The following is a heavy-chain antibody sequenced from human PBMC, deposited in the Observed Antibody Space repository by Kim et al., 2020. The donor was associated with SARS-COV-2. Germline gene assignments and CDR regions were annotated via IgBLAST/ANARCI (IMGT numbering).Heavy chain of an antibody. D-gene: IGHD1-26*01. Sequence: ASVKVSCKASGYTFTGYYMHWVRQAPGQGLEWMGWINPNSGGTNYAQKFQGKVTMTRDTSISTAYMELSRLRSDDTAVYYCARDLGRDAGRFSGSHPTPYYGMDVWGQGTTVTVSS. CDR1: GYTFTGYY. V-gene: IGHV1-2*02. CDR3: ARDLGRDAGRFSGSHPTPYYGMDV. CDR2: INPNSGGT. J-gene: IGHJ6*02.